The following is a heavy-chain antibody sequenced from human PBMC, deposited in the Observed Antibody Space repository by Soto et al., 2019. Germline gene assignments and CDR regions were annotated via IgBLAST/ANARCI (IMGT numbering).Heavy chain of an antibody. CDR1: GGSFSGNY. CDR2: FSDSGST. V-gene: IGHV4-34*01. J-gene: IGHJ6*02. CDR3: ARGNFYYGLDV. Sequence: SETLSLTCAVYGGSFSGNYLSWIRQPPGKGLEWIGEFSDSGSTNYNPSLKSRVTISEDMSKSQFSLKLSSVTAADTAVYYCARGNFYYGLDVWGQGTTVTVYS.